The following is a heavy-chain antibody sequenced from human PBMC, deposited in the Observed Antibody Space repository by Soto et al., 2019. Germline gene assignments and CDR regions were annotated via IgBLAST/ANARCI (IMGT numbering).Heavy chain of an antibody. D-gene: IGHD5-12*01. CDR1: GYTFTSYG. V-gene: IGHV1-18*01. Sequence: ASVKVSCKASGYTFTSYGISWVRQAPGQGLEWMGWISAYNGNTNYAQKLRGRVTMTTDTSTSTAYMELRSLRSDDTAVYYCARDRSGGYGGYGSTKPNFDYWGQGTLVTVSS. CDR3: ARDRSGGYGGYGSTKPNFDY. CDR2: ISAYNGNT. J-gene: IGHJ4*02.